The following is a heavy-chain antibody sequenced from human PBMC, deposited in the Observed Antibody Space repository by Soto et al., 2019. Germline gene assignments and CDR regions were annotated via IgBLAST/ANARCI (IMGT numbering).Heavy chain of an antibody. Sequence: GGSLRLSCAASEFTFSTYSMNWVRQAPGKGLEWVSSISGSSSYIFYADSVKGRFTISRDNSKNTLYLQMNSLRAEDTAVYYCAKDTRSNYISGYYGMDVWGQGTTVTVSS. D-gene: IGHD4-4*01. CDR3: AKDTRSNYISGYYGMDV. V-gene: IGHV3-21*04. CDR1: EFTFSTYS. CDR2: ISGSSSYI. J-gene: IGHJ6*02.